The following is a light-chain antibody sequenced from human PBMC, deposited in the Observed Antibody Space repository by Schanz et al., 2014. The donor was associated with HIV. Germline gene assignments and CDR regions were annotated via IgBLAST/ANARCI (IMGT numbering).Light chain of an antibody. Sequence: QSVLTQPPSVSGTPGQRVTISCSGSTSNIGRYTVNWYQHLPGTAPKFLIYSNSQRPSGVPDRFSGSGSGTSATLAISGLQSEDEADYYCAAWDDSLNGLLFGGGTKLTV. CDR1: TSNIGRYT. J-gene: IGLJ2*01. CDR2: SNS. CDR3: AAWDDSLNGLL. V-gene: IGLV1-44*01.